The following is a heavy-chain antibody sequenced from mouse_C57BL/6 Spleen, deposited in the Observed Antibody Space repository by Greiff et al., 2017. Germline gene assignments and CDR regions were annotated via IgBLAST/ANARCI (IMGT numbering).Heavy chain of an antibody. CDR2: IDPSDSET. J-gene: IGHJ4*01. Sequence: QVQLQQPGAELVRPGSSVKLSCKASGYTFTSYWMHWVKQRPIQGLEWIGNIDPSDSETHYTQKFKDKATLTVDKSSRTAYMQLISLSSEDSAVYYCARSLRSNPYYYAMDYWGQGTSVTVSS. D-gene: IGHD2-5*01. CDR1: GYTFTSYW. V-gene: IGHV1-52*01. CDR3: ARSLRSNPYYYAMDY.